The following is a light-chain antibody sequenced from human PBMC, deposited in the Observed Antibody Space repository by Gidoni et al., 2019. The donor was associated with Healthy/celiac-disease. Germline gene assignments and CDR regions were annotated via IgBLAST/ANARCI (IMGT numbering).Light chain of an antibody. CDR2: GAS. J-gene: IGKJ1*01. V-gene: IGKV3-15*01. CDR1: QRVSSN. Sequence: PATRSVSPGERATLSCRASQRVSSNLAWYQQKPGQAPRLLIYGASTRATGIPARFSGSGSGTEFTLTISSLQSEDFAVYYCQQYNNWLRTFGQGTKVEIK. CDR3: QQYNNWLRT.